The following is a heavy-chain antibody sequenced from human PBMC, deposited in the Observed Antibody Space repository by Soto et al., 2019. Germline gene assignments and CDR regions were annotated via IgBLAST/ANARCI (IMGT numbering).Heavy chain of an antibody. J-gene: IGHJ4*02. Sequence: QVQLQESGPGLVKPSQTLFLTCTVSGGSISSGDYYWSWIRQPPGKGLEWIGYIYYSGSTYYNPSLKSRVTISVDTSKNQFSLKLSSVTAADTAVYYCARAPFYDSSGYYIYYFDYWGQGTLVTVSS. CDR3: ARAPFYDSSGYYIYYFDY. V-gene: IGHV4-30-4*01. CDR1: GGSISSGDYY. D-gene: IGHD3-22*01. CDR2: IYYSGST.